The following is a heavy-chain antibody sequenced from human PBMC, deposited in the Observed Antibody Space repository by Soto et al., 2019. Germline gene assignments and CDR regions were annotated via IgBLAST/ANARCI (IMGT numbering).Heavy chain of an antibody. CDR3: ARDLYGMDV. CDR2: IGTGGDT. J-gene: IGHJ6*02. Sequence: GSRRISSGATRFTFSTYEIHSVRQATGTVWECGSAIGTGGDTYCAGSVKGRFTISRENAKNSLYLQMNSLRAGATAVYYCARDLYGMDVLGHGTTGTGSS. V-gene: IGHV3-13*01. CDR1: RFTFSTYE.